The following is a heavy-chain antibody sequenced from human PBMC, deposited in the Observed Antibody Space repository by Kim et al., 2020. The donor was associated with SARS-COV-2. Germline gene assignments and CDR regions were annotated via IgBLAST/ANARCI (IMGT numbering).Heavy chain of an antibody. J-gene: IGHJ3*02. CDR2: INPSGGST. CDR3: AREGYYYDSSGNGYDAFDI. D-gene: IGHD3-22*01. CDR1: GYTFTSYY. Sequence: ASVKVSCKASGYTFTSYYMHWVRQAPGQGLEWMGIINPSGGSTSYAQKFQGRVTMTRDTSTSTVYMELSSLRSEDTAVYYCAREGYYYDSSGNGYDAFDIWGQGTMVTVSS. V-gene: IGHV1-46*01.